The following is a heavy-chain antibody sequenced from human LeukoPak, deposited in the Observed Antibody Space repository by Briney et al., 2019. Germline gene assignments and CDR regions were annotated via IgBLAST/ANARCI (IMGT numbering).Heavy chain of an antibody. V-gene: IGHV3-20*04. Sequence: GGSLRLSCAASGFTFDDYGMSWVRQAPGRGLEWVSGINWNGGSTGYADSVKGRFTISRDNAKNSLYLQMNSLRAEDTALYYCARDHCSSTSCYASLDYYYGMDVWGQGTTVTVSS. J-gene: IGHJ6*02. CDR2: INWNGGST. CDR1: GFTFDDYG. CDR3: ARDHCSSTSCYASLDYYYGMDV. D-gene: IGHD2-2*01.